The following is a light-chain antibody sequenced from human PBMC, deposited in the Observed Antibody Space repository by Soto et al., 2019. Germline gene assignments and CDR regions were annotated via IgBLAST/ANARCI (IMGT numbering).Light chain of an antibody. CDR2: DAS. CDR1: QNVFNH. Sequence: DVQMTQSPSSLSASVGDSVTITCRASQNVFNHLGWFQQRPGKGPKLLIYDASSLHAGVPSRFSGSGYGTDFTLTISTVQPEDSAIYYCHQSSSTPLTFGGGTRVELK. V-gene: IGKV1-39*01. CDR3: HQSSSTPLT. J-gene: IGKJ4*01.